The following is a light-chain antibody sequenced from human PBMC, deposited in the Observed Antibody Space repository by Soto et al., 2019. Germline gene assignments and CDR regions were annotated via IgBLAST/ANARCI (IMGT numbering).Light chain of an antibody. Sequence: EIVLTQSPGTLSLSPGERATLSCRASQSVSSSYLAWYQQKPGQAPRLLIYGAYSRATGIPDRFSDSGSATDFTLAISRLESVDFAVYCCQKYYRSAYTCGQGTKLESK. CDR2: GAY. J-gene: IGKJ2*01. CDR1: QSVSSSY. V-gene: IGKV3-20*01. CDR3: QKYYRSAYT.